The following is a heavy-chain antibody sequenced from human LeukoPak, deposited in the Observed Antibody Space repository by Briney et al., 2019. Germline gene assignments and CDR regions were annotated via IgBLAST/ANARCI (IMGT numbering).Heavy chain of an antibody. D-gene: IGHD4-17*01. V-gene: IGHV4-4*02. CDR3: ARAGDDYGDRGAFDY. J-gene: IGHJ4*02. Sequence: SGTLSLTCAASGGSISSSNWWSWVRQPPGKGLEWIGEIYHSGSTNYNPSLKSRVTISVDKSKNQFSLKLSSVTAADTAVYYCARAGDDYGDRGAFDYWGQGTLVTVSS. CDR2: IYHSGST. CDR1: GGSISSSNW.